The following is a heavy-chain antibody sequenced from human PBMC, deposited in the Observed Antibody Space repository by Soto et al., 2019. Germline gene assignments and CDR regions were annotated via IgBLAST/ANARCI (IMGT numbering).Heavy chain of an antibody. CDR1: GFTFSSYW. CDR2: LSINGGST. D-gene: IGHD3-22*01. Sequence: GGSLRLSCAASGFTFSSYWMSWVRQAPGKGLEYVSSLSINGGSTHYADSVKGRFAISRDNSKNTVYLQMSSLRAEDTAVYYCVKGEYYYDSGAYYPFDYWGQGTLVTVSS. V-gene: IGHV3-64D*06. J-gene: IGHJ4*02. CDR3: VKGEYYYDSGAYYPFDY.